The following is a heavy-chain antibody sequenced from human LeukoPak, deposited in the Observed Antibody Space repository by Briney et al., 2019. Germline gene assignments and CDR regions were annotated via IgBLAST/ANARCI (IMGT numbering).Heavy chain of an antibody. CDR3: ATVGSGSYY. J-gene: IGHJ4*02. V-gene: IGHV3-9*01. Sequence: PGGSLRLSCAASGFTFDDYAMHWVRQAPGKGLEWVSGISWNSGSIGYADSVKGRFTISRDNAKNTLYLQMNSLRAEDTAVYYCATVGSGSYYWGQGTLVTVSS. CDR2: ISWNSGSI. CDR1: GFTFDDYA. D-gene: IGHD3-10*01.